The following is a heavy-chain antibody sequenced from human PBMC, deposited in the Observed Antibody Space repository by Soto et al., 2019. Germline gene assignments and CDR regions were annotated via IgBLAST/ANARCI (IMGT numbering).Heavy chain of an antibody. Sequence: GGSLRLSCAASGFVVSSNYMSWVRQAPGKGLEWVSVIYSGGSTYYADSVKGRFTISRDNSKNTLYLQMNSLRAEDTAVYYCAREVPAAGTDYWGQGTLVTVSS. V-gene: IGHV3-66*01. J-gene: IGHJ4*02. CDR2: IYSGGST. CDR1: GFVVSSNY. D-gene: IGHD6-13*01. CDR3: AREVPAAGTDY.